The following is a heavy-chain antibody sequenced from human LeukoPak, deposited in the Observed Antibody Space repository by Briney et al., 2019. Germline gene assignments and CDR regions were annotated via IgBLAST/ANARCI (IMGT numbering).Heavy chain of an antibody. CDR1: GFTFSSYG. Sequence: GRSLRLSCAASGFTFSSYGMHWVRQAPGKGLEWVAVISYDGSNKCYADSVKGRFTISRDNSKNTLYLQMNSLRAEDTAVYYCARGRERVLLWFGELGYYFDYWGQGTLVTVSS. D-gene: IGHD3-10*01. V-gene: IGHV3-30*03. CDR3: ARGRERVLLWFGELGYYFDY. J-gene: IGHJ4*02. CDR2: ISYDGSNK.